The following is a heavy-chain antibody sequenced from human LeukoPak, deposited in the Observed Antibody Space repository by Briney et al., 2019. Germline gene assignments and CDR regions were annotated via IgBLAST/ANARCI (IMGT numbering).Heavy chain of an antibody. Sequence: QPGGSLRLSCAASGFTFSNYALHWVRQAPGKGLEWVALISYDGSNRDYADSVKGRFTISRDNSKNTPYLQMNSLRTEDTAVYYCARGGDYGSGSFRWRPFDYWGQGTLVTVSS. CDR2: ISYDGSNR. J-gene: IGHJ4*02. D-gene: IGHD3-10*01. V-gene: IGHV3-30-3*01. CDR1: GFTFSNYA. CDR3: ARGGDYGSGSFRWRPFDY.